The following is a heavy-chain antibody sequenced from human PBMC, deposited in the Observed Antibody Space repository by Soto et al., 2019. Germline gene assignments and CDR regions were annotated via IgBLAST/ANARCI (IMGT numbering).Heavy chain of an antibody. CDR2: ISPDNGNT. D-gene: IGHD5-12*01. CDR3: SRALGYSGYAGIDV. CDR1: GYTFTIYG. V-gene: IGHV1-18*01. J-gene: IGHJ6*02. Sequence: QVQLVQSGGEVKKPGASVKVSCKASGYTFTIYGINWVRQAPGQGLEWMGWISPDNGNTNYAQKLQGRVTMTTDTSSSTADMELSSLRSDDTAVYYCSRALGYSGYAGIDVWGQGTTVTVSS.